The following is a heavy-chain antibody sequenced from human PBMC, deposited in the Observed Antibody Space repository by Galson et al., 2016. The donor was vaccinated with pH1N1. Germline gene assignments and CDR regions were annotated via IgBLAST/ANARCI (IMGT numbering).Heavy chain of an antibody. CDR1: GGSFAKYA. CDR3: ARGEGCCNGNNCYCAFEI. CDR2: VIPVFGTT. Sequence: SVKVSCKASGGSFAKYAVSWVRQAPGQGLEWMGGVIPVFGTTNYAPKFQGRVTITAGESMSTAYMELSSLKSEDTAVYYCARGEGCCNGNNCYCAFEIWGQGTMVTVPS. V-gene: IGHV1-69*13. J-gene: IGHJ3*02. D-gene: IGHD2-15*01.